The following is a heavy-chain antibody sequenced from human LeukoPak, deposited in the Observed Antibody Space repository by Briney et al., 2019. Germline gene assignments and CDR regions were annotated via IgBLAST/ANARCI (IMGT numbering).Heavy chain of an antibody. CDR1: GYTFTGYY. Sequence: ASVKVSCTASGYTFTGYYMHWVRQAPGQGLEWMGWINPNTGGTNYAQKFQGRVTMTRDTSISTAYMELSRLRSDDTAVYYCARGIGGYYYYMDVWGKGTTVTVSS. CDR3: ARGIGGYYYYMDV. D-gene: IGHD3-10*01. CDR2: INPNTGGT. V-gene: IGHV1-2*02. J-gene: IGHJ6*03.